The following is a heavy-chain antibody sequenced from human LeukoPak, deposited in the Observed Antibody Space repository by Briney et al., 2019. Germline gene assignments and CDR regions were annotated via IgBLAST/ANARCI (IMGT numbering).Heavy chain of an antibody. V-gene: IGHV1-69*13. CDR1: GGTFSSYA. J-gene: IGHJ6*03. Sequence: ASVKVSCKASGGTFSSYAISWVRQAPGQGLEWMGGIIPIFGTANYAQKFQGRVTITADESTSTAYMELSSLRPEDTAVYYCARGPRCGGDCYRNDYYYYYYMDVWGKGTTVTISS. CDR2: IIPIFGTA. D-gene: IGHD2-21*02. CDR3: ARGPRCGGDCYRNDYYYYYYMDV.